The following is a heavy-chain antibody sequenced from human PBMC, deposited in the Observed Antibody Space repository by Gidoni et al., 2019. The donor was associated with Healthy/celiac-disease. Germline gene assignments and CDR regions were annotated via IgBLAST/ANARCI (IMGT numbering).Heavy chain of an antibody. CDR2: ISAYKGNT. CDR3: ARVGVGATMEGDYYYYYGMDV. J-gene: IGHJ6*02. CDR1: GYTFTSYG. V-gene: IGHV1-18*01. Sequence: QVQLVQSGAEVKKPGASVKVSCKASGYTFTSYGIRWGRQAPGQGLEWMGWISAYKGNTNYAQKLQGRVTMTTDTSTSTAYMELRSLRSDDTAVYYCARVGVGATMEGDYYYYYGMDVWGQGTTVTVSS. D-gene: IGHD1-26*01.